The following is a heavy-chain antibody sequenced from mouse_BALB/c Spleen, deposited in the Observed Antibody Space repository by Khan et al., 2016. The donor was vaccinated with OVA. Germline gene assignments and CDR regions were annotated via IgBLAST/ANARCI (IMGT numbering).Heavy chain of an antibody. J-gene: IGHJ3*01. CDR2: ISTYYGDV. CDR1: GYTFTDFT. CDR3: ARGGGENGFAY. Sequence: QVQLKESGAELVRPGVSVKISCKGSGYTFTDFTMHWVKQSHAKSLEWIGVISTYYGDVTYNQKFKGKATMTVDKSSSTAYMELARLTSEDSAIYYGARGGGENGFAYGGQGILVTVSA. V-gene: IGHV1S137*01.